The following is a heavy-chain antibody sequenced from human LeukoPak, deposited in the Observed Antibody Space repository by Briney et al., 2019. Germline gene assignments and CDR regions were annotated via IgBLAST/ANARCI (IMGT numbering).Heavy chain of an antibody. CDR2: IHYSGTT. CDR1: GGSISSSNYY. Sequence: SETLSLTCTVSGGSISSSNYYWGWIRQPPGKGLVYIGSIHYSGTTYFNPSLKSRVTISVDTSENQCSLKLNSVTAADTAVYYCARGSPYHTWGQGTLVTVSS. J-gene: IGHJ5*02. V-gene: IGHV4-39*01. CDR3: ARGSPYHT.